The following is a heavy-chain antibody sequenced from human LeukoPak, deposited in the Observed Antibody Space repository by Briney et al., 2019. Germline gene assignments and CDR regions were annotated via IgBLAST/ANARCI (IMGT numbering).Heavy chain of an antibody. J-gene: IGHJ4*02. V-gene: IGHV3-21*01. CDR2: ISSSSSYI. Sequence: GGSLRLSCAASGFTFSSYSMNWVRQAPGKGRDWVSSISSSSSYIYYADSVKGRFTISRDNAKNSLYLQMNSLRAEDTAVYYCATPYYYDSSGYYAYWGQGTLVTVSS. CDR1: GFTFSSYS. CDR3: ATPYYYDSSGYYAY. D-gene: IGHD3-22*01.